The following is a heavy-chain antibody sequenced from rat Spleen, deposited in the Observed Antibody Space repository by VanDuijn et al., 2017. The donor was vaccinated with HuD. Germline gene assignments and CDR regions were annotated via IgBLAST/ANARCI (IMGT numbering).Heavy chain of an antibody. CDR3: VRHGYTRYYFDY. CDR1: GFTYSNYV. V-gene: IGHV5S13*01. Sequence: EVQLVESGGGLVQPGRSLKLSCAASGFTYSNYVMAWFRQAPTKGLEWVASISTGGGKTYYRDSVKGRFTISRDYAKNTLFLQMDSLKSEDTASYYCVRHGYTRYYFDYWGQGVMVTVSS. D-gene: IGHD1-9*01. CDR2: ISTGGGKT. J-gene: IGHJ2*01.